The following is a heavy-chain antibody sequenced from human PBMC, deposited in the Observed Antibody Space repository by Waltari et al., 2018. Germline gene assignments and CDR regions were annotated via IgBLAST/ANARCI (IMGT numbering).Heavy chain of an antibody. CDR2: IYYSGST. CDR1: GGSISSYY. J-gene: IGHJ6*02. V-gene: IGHV4-59*01. CDR3: ARKDRGPLYGMDV. D-gene: IGHD3-10*01. Sequence: QVQLQESGPGLVKPSETLSLTCTVSGGSISSYYWSWIRQPPGKGLEWIGYIYYSGSTNYNPPLKSRVTISVDTSKNQFSLKLSSVTAADTAVYYCARKDRGPLYGMDVWGQGTTVTVSS.